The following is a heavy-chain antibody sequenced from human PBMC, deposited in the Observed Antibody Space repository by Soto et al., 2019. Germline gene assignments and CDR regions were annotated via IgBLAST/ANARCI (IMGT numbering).Heavy chain of an antibody. CDR1: GFTFSSYA. CDR2: ISGSGGST. J-gene: IGHJ3*02. V-gene: IGHV3-23*01. D-gene: IGHD7-27*01. Sequence: GGSLRLSCAASGFTFSSYAMSWVRQAPGKGLEWVSAISGSGGSTYYADSVKGRFTISRDNSKNTLYLQMNSLRAEDTAVYYCAKDEEGRVPIWGAFDIWGQGTMVTVSS. CDR3: AKDEEGRVPIWGAFDI.